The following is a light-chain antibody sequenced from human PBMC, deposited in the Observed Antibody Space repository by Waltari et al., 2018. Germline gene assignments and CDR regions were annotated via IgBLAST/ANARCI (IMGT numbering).Light chain of an antibody. V-gene: IGKV3-15*01. CDR1: QSISSN. J-gene: IGKJ3*01. CDR2: GAS. Sequence: EIVMTQSPATLSVSPGERATLSCRASQSISSNLAWYQQKPGQPPRLLIYGASTRATGIRARVRGSGTGTEFTLTISSLQSEDFAVYYCQQYKNWPLFFGPGTKVDIK. CDR3: QQYKNWPLF.